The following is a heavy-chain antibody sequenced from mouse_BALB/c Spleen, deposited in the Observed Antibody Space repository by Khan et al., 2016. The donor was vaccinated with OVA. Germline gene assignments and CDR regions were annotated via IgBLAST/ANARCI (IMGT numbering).Heavy chain of an antibody. Sequence: EVELVESGGDLVKSGGSLKLSCAASGFTFSPYCMSWVRQTPDKRLEWVATISSDGDYTYYPDSVKGRFNISRDNAKNTLYLQMSTLKSEDTAMYCCATDVTGSFAYWGQGTLVTVSA. V-gene: IGHV5-6*01. CDR1: GFTFSPYC. CDR2: ISSDGDYT. CDR3: ATDVTGSFAY. D-gene: IGHD4-1*01. J-gene: IGHJ3*01.